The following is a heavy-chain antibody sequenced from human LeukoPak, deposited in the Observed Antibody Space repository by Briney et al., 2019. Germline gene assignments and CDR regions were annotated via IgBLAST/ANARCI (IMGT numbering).Heavy chain of an antibody. D-gene: IGHD4-23*01. J-gene: IGHJ2*01. CDR1: GYTFTSYY. CDR2: INPSGGST. Sequence: ASVTVSCTASGYTFTSYYMHWVRQAPGQGLEWMGIINPSGGSTTYAQNFQGRVTMTRDTSTSTVYMELSSLRSEDTAVYYCARENLGFGGNGYFDLWGRGTPVTVSS. CDR3: ARENLGFGGNGYFDL. V-gene: IGHV1-46*01.